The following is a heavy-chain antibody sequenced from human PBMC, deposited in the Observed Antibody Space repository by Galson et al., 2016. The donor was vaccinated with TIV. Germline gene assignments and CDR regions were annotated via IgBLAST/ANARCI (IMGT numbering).Heavy chain of an antibody. J-gene: IGHJ4*02. CDR1: GFRFSYYN. CDR2: ISKSTSTI. Sequence: SLRLSCAASGFRFSYYNMNWVRQAPGKGLEWISYISKSTSTIFQAASVKGRFTISRDNAKSSLYLQMNSLRDDDTAVYYCARDTGEGVDYWGQGTLVTVSS. D-gene: IGHD2-8*02. CDR3: ARDTGEGVDY. V-gene: IGHV3-48*02.